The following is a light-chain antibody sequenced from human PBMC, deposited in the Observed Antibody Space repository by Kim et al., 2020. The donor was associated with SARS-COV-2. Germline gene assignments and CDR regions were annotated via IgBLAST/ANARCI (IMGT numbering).Light chain of an antibody. V-gene: IGKV3-20*01. CDR3: QQYGTSPRT. Sequence: STGERATLSCSASQSVTSNYLAWYQQKPGQAPRLVIYGVSTRATGVPDRFSGTGSGTDFTLTISRLEPEDFAVYHCQQYGTSPRTFGQGTKVDIK. CDR1: QSVTSNY. J-gene: IGKJ1*01. CDR2: GVS.